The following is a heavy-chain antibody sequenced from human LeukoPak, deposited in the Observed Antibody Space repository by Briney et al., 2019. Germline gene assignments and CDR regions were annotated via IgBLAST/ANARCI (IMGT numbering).Heavy chain of an antibody. D-gene: IGHD6-6*01. V-gene: IGHV1-2*02. J-gene: IGHJ4*02. CDR3: ARSLVN. CDR2: INSNSGGT. CDR1: GYNFTGNY. Sequence: ASVKVSCKTSGYNFTGNYMHWVRQAPGQGLEWMGWINSNSGGTKYAQKFQGRITMTRDTSIRTGYMELSSLRSDDTAVYHCARSLVNWGRGTLVTVSS.